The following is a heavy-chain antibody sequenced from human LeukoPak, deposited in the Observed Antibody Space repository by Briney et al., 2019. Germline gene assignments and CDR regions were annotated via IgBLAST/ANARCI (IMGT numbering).Heavy chain of an antibody. J-gene: IGHJ6*02. Sequence: SEPLSLPCTVSGGSISTYYWSWVRPPPGKGLEWIGEIYHSGSTNYNPSLKSRVTISVDKSKNQFSLKLSSVTAADTAVYYCARASYCSGGSCYSVPYDYYYGMDVWGQGTTVTVSS. CDR1: GGSISTYY. CDR2: IYHSGST. D-gene: IGHD2-15*01. CDR3: ARASYCSGGSCYSVPYDYYYGMDV. V-gene: IGHV4-4*02.